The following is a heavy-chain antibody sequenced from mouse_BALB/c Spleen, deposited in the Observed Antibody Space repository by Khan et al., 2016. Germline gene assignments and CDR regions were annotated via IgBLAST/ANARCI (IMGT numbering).Heavy chain of an antibody. CDR3: ARDRRSWFAY. CDR1: GFSLTSYG. CDR2: IWAGGST. J-gene: IGHJ3*01. Sequence: QVQLKESGPGLVAPSQSLSITCTVSGFSLTSYGVHWVRQPPGKGLEWLGVIWAGGSTNYNSALMSRLSIRKDNSKSQVFLKMNSLQTDGTATYYCARDRRSWFAYWGQGTLVTVSA. V-gene: IGHV2-9*02.